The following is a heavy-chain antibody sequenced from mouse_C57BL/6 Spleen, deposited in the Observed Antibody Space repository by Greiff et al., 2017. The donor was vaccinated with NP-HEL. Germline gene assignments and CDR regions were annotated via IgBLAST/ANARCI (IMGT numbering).Heavy chain of an antibody. CDR2: INPNYGTT. CDR3: ARKGQLRLARAFAV. V-gene: IGHV1-39*01. CDR1: GYSFTDYN. J-gene: IGHJ1*03. D-gene: IGHD3-2*02. Sequence: EVQLQQSGPELVKPGASVKISCKASGYSFTDYNMNWVKQSNGKSLEWIGVINPNYGTTSYNQKFKGKATLTVDQSSRPAYIQLNSLTSEDSAVYYCARKGQLRLARAFAVWGTGTTVTVSS.